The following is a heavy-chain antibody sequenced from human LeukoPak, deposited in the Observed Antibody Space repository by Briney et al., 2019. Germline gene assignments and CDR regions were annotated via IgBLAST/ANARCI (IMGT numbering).Heavy chain of an antibody. D-gene: IGHD2-2*01. J-gene: IGHJ6*03. V-gene: IGHV3-23*01. CDR2: ITYSSGNT. Sequence: PGGSLRLSCAASGFTFSAYGMSWSRQAPGKGLEWVSAITYSSGNTYYADSVKGRFTISRDNSKNTLYLQMNSLRAEDTAVYYCARGGEDIVVVPAAKQGGNYYYYYMDVWGKGTTVTVSS. CDR3: ARGGEDIVVVPAAKQGGNYYYYYMDV. CDR1: GFTFSAYG.